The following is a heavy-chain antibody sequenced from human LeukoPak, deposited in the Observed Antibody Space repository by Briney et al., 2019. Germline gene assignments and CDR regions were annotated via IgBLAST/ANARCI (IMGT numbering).Heavy chain of an antibody. Sequence: WASVKVSCNASGGTFSSDAISWVRQAPGQGLEWMGGIIPIFGTANYAQKFQGRVTITADESTSTAYMELSSLRSEDTAVYYCANGDYPHPYYYGMDVWGQGTTVTVSS. J-gene: IGHJ6*02. CDR3: ANGDYPHPYYYGMDV. CDR1: GGTFSSDA. V-gene: IGHV1-69*13. D-gene: IGHD4-17*01. CDR2: IIPIFGTA.